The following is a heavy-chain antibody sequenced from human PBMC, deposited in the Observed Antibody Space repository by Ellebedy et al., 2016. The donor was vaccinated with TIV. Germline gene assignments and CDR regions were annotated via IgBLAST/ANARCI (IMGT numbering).Heavy chain of an antibody. CDR1: RFTFSNYA. CDR2: ISASGGWI. Sequence: PGESLKISCAASRFTFSNYAITWVRQAPGKGLEWVSGISASGGWIHYADSVKGRFTISRDNSKNTVDLQLNSLRAEDTAVYYCAKDHWAGDFGGPSSQYDSWGQGTLVTVSS. D-gene: IGHD2-21*01. CDR3: AKDHWAGDFGGPSSQYDS. V-gene: IGHV3-23*01. J-gene: IGHJ4*02.